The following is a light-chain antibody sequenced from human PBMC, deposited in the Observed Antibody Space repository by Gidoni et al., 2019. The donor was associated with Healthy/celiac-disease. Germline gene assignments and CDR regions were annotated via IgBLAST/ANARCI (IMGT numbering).Light chain of an antibody. V-gene: IGKV1-39*01. CDR2: AAS. Sequence: SVGDRVTITCRASQSISSYLNWYQQKPGKAPKLLIYAASSLQSGVPSRFSGSGSGTDFTLTISSLQPEDFATYYCQQSYSTPPTFXQXTKLEIK. J-gene: IGKJ2*01. CDR3: QQSYSTPPT. CDR1: QSISSY.